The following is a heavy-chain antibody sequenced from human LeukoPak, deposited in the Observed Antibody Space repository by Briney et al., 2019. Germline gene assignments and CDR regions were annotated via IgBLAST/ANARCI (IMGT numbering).Heavy chain of an antibody. V-gene: IGHV4-4*07. J-gene: IGHJ5*02. CDR3: ARDSVYCSSTSCSNWFDP. CDR1: GGSISSYY. D-gene: IGHD2-2*01. Sequence: PSETLSLTCTVSGGSISSYYWSWIRQPAGKGLEWIGRIYTSGSTNYNPSLRSRVTMSVDTSKNQFSLKLSSVTAADTAVYYCARDSVYCSSTSCSNWFDPWGQGTLVTVSS. CDR2: IYTSGST.